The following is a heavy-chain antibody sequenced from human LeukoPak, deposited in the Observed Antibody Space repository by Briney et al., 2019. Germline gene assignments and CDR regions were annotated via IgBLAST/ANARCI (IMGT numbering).Heavy chain of an antibody. CDR3: ATHTIFGVVTYAFHI. CDR2: FFPEEAET. J-gene: IGHJ3*02. CDR1: GYTAIELS. V-gene: IGHV1-24*01. Sequence: ASVKVSCRLSGYTAIELSMHWVRQAPGKGLEWLGGFFPEEAETIYAQKFQGRVTMTEDTSTDTAYMELSNLTSEDTAVYFCATHTIFGVVTYAFHIWGRGTLVTVSS. D-gene: IGHD3-3*01.